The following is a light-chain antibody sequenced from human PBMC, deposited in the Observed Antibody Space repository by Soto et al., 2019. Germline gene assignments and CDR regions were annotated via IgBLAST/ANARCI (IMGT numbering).Light chain of an antibody. J-gene: IGLJ1*01. Sequence: SAPAQPPPLSRAPGQSVTLSRPGTSSYVGSYNRVSWYRQPPGTAPKLMIYEVSNRPSGVPDRFSGSKSGNTASLTISGLQAEDEADYYCSSYTSSSTYVFGTGTKVTVL. CDR3: SSYTSSSTYV. V-gene: IGLV2-18*02. CDR1: SSYVGSYNR. CDR2: EVS.